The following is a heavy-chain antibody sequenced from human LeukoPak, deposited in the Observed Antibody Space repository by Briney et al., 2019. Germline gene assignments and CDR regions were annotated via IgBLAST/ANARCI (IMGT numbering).Heavy chain of an antibody. CDR1: GYSISSGYY. J-gene: IGHJ4*02. Sequence: SETLSLTCTVSGYSISSGYYWGWIRQPPRKGLEWSGSIYHSGSTYYNPSLKSRVTISVDTSKNQFSLKLSSVTDADTAVYYCARDLYNSGTDYGGQGTLVTVSS. CDR2: IYHSGST. CDR3: ARDLYNSGTDY. V-gene: IGHV4-38-2*02. D-gene: IGHD6-19*01.